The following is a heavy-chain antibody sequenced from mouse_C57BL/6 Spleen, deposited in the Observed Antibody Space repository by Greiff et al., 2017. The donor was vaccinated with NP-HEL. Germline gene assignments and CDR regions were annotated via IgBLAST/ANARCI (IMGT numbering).Heavy chain of an antibody. D-gene: IGHD2-4*01. CDR2: ISYDGSN. CDR3: AREYDYDEVSFAY. CDR1: GYSITSGYY. J-gene: IGHJ3*01. V-gene: IGHV3-6*01. Sequence: ESGPGLVKPSQSLSLTCSVTGYSITSGYYWNWIRQFPGNKLEWMGYISYDGSNNYNPSLKNRISITRDTSKNQLFLKLNSVTTEDTATYYCAREYDYDEVSFAYWGQGTLVTVSA.